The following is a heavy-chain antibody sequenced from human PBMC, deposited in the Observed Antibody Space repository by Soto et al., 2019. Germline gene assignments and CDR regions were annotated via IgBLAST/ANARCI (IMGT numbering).Heavy chain of an antibody. CDR3: ASIGIAVAGTWA. J-gene: IGHJ5*02. D-gene: IGHD6-19*01. Sequence: GGFLRLSCAASGFTFSSYGMHWVRQAPGKGLEWVAVIWYDGSNKYYADSVKGRFTISRDNSKNTLYLQMNSLRAEDTAVYYCASIGIAVAGTWAWGQGTLVTVSS. V-gene: IGHV3-33*01. CDR1: GFTFSSYG. CDR2: IWYDGSNK.